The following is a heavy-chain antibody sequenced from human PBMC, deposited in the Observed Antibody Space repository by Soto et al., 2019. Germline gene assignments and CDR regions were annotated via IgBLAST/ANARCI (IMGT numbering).Heavy chain of an antibody. V-gene: IGHV3-9*01. J-gene: IGHJ4*02. Sequence: EVQLVESGGGLVQPGGSLRLSCAASGFTFDDYAMHWVRQAPGKGLEWVSGINWNSDTIGYADSVTGRFTVSRDNAKGSLLLQMSSLRAEDTAVYFCAMSNSNDLYYHFESWGQGTPVTVSS. CDR1: GFTFDDYA. CDR3: AMSNSNDLYYHFES. CDR2: INWNSDTI. D-gene: IGHD3-22*01.